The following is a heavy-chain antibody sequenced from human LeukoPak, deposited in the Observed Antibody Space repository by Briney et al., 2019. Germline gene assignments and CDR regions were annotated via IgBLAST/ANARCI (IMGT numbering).Heavy chain of an antibody. V-gene: IGHV4-4*09. D-gene: IGHD3-22*01. CDR3: ARGLRDEERYYKYYYMDV. CDR2: IHTIYTSET. Sequence: SETLSLTCTVSGGSISGYFGSWIRQASGKGLEWTGYIHTIYTSETIYNPSLKSRVSMSVDTSKNQFSLNLSSVTAADTAVYYCARGLRDEERYYKYYYMDVWGKGTTVTVSS. J-gene: IGHJ6*03. CDR1: GGSISGYF.